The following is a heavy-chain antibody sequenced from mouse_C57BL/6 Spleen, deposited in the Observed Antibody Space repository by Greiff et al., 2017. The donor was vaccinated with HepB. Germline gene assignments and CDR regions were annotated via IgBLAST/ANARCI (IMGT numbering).Heavy chain of an antibody. CDR1: GFNIKDDY. CDR3: TYGYWFAY. Sequence: VQLQQSGAELVRPGASVKLSCTASGFNIKDDYMHWVKQRPEQGLEWIGWIDPENGDTEYASKFQGKATITADTSSNTAYLQLSSLTSEDTAVYYCTYGYWFAYWGQGTLVTVSP. J-gene: IGHJ3*01. V-gene: IGHV14-4*01. CDR2: IDPENGDT. D-gene: IGHD2-2*01.